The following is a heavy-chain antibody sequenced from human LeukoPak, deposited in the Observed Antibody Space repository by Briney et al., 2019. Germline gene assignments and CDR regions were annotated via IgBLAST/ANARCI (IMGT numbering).Heavy chain of an antibody. Sequence: SEALPLTCTVSGGSISSGASDWGWIRQHPKRGLEWVGYINHSGSTYYNPSLGSRVTMSVDTSKNQFSLKLSSVAAADSAVYYCARAARQGFTMIVVPFFYFDLWGRGTLVTVSS. CDR1: GGSISSGASD. CDR3: ARAARQGFTMIVVPFFYFDL. CDR2: INHSGST. V-gene: IGHV4-31*03. D-gene: IGHD3-22*01. J-gene: IGHJ2*01.